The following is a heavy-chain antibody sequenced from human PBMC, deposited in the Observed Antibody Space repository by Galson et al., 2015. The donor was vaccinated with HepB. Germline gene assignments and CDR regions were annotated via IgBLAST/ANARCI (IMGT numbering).Heavy chain of an antibody. D-gene: IGHD2-2*02. V-gene: IGHV3-33*01. CDR1: GFTFTAYG. CDR2: IWRDGSKE. Sequence: SLRLSCAASGFTFTAYGMHWVRQAPGKGLEWVAVIWRDGSKEYYADSVKGRFTISRDSSKNTLFLQMNSLRAEDTAIYYCARDRGFNTQVGGLGAWFDLWGQGTLVTVSS. J-gene: IGHJ5*02. CDR3: ARDRGFNTQVGGLGAWFDL.